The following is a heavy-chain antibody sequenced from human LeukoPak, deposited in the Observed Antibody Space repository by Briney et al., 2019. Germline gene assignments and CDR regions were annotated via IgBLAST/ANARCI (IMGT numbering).Heavy chain of an antibody. J-gene: IGHJ6*02. CDR1: GGTFSTSA. CDR3: ARDLEGIAAAGTPYGMDV. D-gene: IGHD6-13*01. CDR2: IIPIFGTS. Sequence: ASVKVSCKAFGGTFSTSAISWVRQAPGQGLEWVGGIIPIFGTSNYAQKFQGRVTITADESTSTAYMELSSLRSEDTAVYYCARDLEGIAAAGTPYGMDVWGQGTTVTVSS. V-gene: IGHV1-69*13.